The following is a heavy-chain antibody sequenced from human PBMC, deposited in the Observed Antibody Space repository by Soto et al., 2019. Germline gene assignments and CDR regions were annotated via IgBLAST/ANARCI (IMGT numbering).Heavy chain of an antibody. V-gene: IGHV1-18*01. J-gene: IGHJ4*02. CDR2: ISAYNGNP. CDR1: GYTFTSYG. Sequence: QVQLVQSGAELKKPGASVKVSCKASGYTFTSYGISWVRQAPGQGLEWMGWISAYNGNPNYAQKLQGRVTKTTETSTSTAYMELRNLRPDNTALYCCVRDWFGVDYWGKRTLVTVSS. D-gene: IGHD3-16*01. CDR3: VRDWFGVDY.